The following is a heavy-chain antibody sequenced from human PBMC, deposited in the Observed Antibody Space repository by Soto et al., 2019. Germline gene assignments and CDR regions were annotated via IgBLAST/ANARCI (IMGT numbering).Heavy chain of an antibody. Sequence: GASVKVSCKASGYTFTSYYMHWVRQAPGQGLEWMGIINPSGGSTSYAQKFQGRVTMTRDTSTSTVYMELSSLRSEDTAVYYCARDLVAYCGGDCGPGYWGQGTLVTVSS. CDR1: GYTFTSYY. D-gene: IGHD2-21*02. CDR3: ARDLVAYCGGDCGPGY. CDR2: INPSGGST. V-gene: IGHV1-46*01. J-gene: IGHJ4*02.